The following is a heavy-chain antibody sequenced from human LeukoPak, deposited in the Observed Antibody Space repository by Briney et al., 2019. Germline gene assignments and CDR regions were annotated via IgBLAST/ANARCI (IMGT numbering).Heavy chain of an antibody. V-gene: IGHV1-69*06. CDR3: ASPEGGTNVPYYFDY. CDR1: GGTFSSYA. D-gene: IGHD1-26*01. CDR2: IIPIFGTA. J-gene: IGHJ4*02. Sequence: SVKVSCKASGGTFSSYAISWVRQAPGQGLEWMGGIIPIFGTANYAQKFQGRVTITADKSTSTAYMELSSLRSEDTAVYYCASPEGGTNVPYYFDYWGQGTLVTVSS.